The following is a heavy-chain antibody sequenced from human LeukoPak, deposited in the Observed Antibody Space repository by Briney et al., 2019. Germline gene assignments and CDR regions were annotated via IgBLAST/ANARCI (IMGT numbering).Heavy chain of an antibody. CDR2: ISYSGTT. Sequence: SETLSLTCSVSGGSISTSGSYWGWIRQPPGKGLGYIGAISYSGTTYYNPSLKSRVTMSADTSKNQFSLNLNSVTAADTAVYYCARLAIGEPFDYWGQGTLVTVSS. CDR1: GGSISTSGSY. CDR3: ARLAIGEPFDY. V-gene: IGHV4-39*01. J-gene: IGHJ4*02. D-gene: IGHD1-26*01.